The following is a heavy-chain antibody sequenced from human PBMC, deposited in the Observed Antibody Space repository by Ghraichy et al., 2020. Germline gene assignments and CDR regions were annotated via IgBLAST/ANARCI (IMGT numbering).Heavy chain of an antibody. Sequence: SETLSLTCAVSGGSISSSNWWSWVRQSPGKGLEWIGEIFHSGSTNYNPSIKSRVTMPLDASKKQFYMQLTSVSAADTVVYFCARGDFGGPLDSWGQGSLVTVSS. V-gene: IGHV4-4*02. CDR3: ARGDFGGPLDS. CDR1: GGSISSSNW. CDR2: IFHSGST. D-gene: IGHD3-10*01. J-gene: IGHJ4*02.